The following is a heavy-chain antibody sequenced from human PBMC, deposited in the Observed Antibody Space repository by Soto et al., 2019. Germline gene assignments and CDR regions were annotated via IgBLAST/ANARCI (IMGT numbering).Heavy chain of an antibody. CDR1: GFTFSGSA. Sequence: EVQLVESGGGLVQPGGSLKLSCAASGFTFSGSAMHWVRQASGKGLEWVGRIRSKPNNYATADGASVKGRFTISRADSKNTAYLQRTSLNTEDTAVYYCSRQASDFWGVKPQHYMAVWGKGTSVTVSS. J-gene: IGHJ6*03. V-gene: IGHV3-73*01. CDR2: IRSKPNNYAT. CDR3: SRQASDFWGVKPQHYMAV. D-gene: IGHD3-3*01.